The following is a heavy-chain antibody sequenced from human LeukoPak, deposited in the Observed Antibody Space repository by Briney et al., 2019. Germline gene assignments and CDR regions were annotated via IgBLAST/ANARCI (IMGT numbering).Heavy chain of an antibody. V-gene: IGHV1-69*05. Sequence: SVKVSCKASGGTFSSYAISWVRQAPGQGLEWMGRIIPIFGTANYAQKFQGRVTITTDESTSTAYMELSRLRSDDTAVYYCARGDTVVVPAAILDYWGQGTLVTVSS. J-gene: IGHJ4*02. D-gene: IGHD2-2*01. CDR3: ARGDTVVVPAAILDY. CDR1: GGTFSSYA. CDR2: IIPIFGTA.